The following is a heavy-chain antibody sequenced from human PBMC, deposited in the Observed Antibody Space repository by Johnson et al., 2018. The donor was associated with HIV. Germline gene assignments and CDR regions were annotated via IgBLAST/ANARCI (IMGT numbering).Heavy chain of an antibody. V-gene: IGHV3-30*02. Sequence: QVQLVESGGGVVQPGGSLRLSCAASGFTFSSYGMHWVRQTPGKGLEWVAFTRFDGSKKYYAESVKGRFTISRDNSKTTLYLQMNSLASEDTAVYYCAKNGDYGDGDGFDMWGQGTMVTVSS. CDR2: TRFDGSKK. CDR3: AKNGDYGDGDGFDM. CDR1: GFTFSSYG. J-gene: IGHJ3*02. D-gene: IGHD4-17*01.